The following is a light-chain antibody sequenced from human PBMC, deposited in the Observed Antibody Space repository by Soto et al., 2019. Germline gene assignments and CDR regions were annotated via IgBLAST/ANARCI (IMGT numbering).Light chain of an antibody. J-gene: IGKJ3*01. Sequence: EMVLTQSPGTLSLSPGERATLSCRASQSVRGSYLAWYQQKPGQAPRLLIFGAASRATGIPDRFSGRGSGTDFTLTISRLEPEDFATYYCQQSYSTFTFGPGTKVDIK. CDR1: QSVRGSY. CDR2: GAA. V-gene: IGKV3-20*01. CDR3: QQSYSTFT.